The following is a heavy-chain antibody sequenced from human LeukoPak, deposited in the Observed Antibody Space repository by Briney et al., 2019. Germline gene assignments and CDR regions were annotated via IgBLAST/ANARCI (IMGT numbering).Heavy chain of an antibody. J-gene: IGHJ4*02. V-gene: IGHV4-59*08. D-gene: IGHD1-26*01. Sequence: SETLSLTCTVSGGSVSSYYWSLIRQPTGKGLEWIGYIYYSGSTNYNPSLKSRVTISVDTSKNQFSLKLSSVTAADTAVYYCARHGSYPFPIDYWGQGTLVTVSS. CDR2: IYYSGST. CDR3: ARHGSYPFPIDY. CDR1: GGSVSSYY.